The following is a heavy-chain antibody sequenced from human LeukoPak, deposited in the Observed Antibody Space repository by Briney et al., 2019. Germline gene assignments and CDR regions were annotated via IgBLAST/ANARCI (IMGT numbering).Heavy chain of an antibody. CDR3: AKGGEQKTFRCGRDS. Sequence: PGGSLRLSCAASGFTFSAYYMHWVRQAPGKGLEWVALVSNDGGIKYYGASVRGRFTISRDNPENTLYLQMNSLRADDTAVYYCAKGGEQKTFRCGRDSWGQGTLVTVSS. V-gene: IGHV3-30*18. D-gene: IGHD1/OR15-1a*01. J-gene: IGHJ4*02. CDR1: GFTFSAYY. CDR2: VSNDGGIK.